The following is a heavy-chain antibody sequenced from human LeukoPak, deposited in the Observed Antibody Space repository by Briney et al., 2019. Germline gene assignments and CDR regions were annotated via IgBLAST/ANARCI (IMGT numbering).Heavy chain of an antibody. J-gene: IGHJ5*02. CDR1: GYTFSNYA. Sequence: GASVKVSCKASGYTFSNYAINWVRQAPGQGLEWMGWISGYNGYTNYAEKFQGRVAMTIETSTSTVYMELRSLRSDDTAVFYCARARCSSDRCYFRFDPWGQGTLVTVSS. CDR3: ARARCSSDRCYFRFDP. D-gene: IGHD2-2*01. CDR2: ISGYNGYT. V-gene: IGHV1-18*01.